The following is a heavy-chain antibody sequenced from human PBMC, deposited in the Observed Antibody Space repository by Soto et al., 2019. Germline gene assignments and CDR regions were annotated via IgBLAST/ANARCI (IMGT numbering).Heavy chain of an antibody. CDR3: AIRGGSGWYYYGMDV. Sequence: ASVKVSCKASGYTFTGYAMHWVRQAPGQRLEWMGWTNAGNGNTKYSQKFQGRVTITRDTSASTAYMELSSLRSEDTAVYYCAIRGGSGWYYYGMDVWGQGTTVTVSS. CDR1: GYTFTGYA. V-gene: IGHV1-3*01. J-gene: IGHJ6*02. D-gene: IGHD6-19*01. CDR2: TNAGNGNT.